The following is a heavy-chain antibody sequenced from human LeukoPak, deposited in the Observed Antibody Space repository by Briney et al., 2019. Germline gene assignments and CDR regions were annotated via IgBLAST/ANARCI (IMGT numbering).Heavy chain of an antibody. CDR3: TRGGSNFDY. CDR1: GGSISSYY. J-gene: IGHJ4*02. V-gene: IGHV4-59*01. D-gene: IGHD3-10*01. CDR2: IYYSGST. Sequence: SETLSLTCTVSGGSISSYYWSWVRQPPEKGLEWIGYIYYSGSTNYNPSLKSRVTISVDTSKNQFSLQLTSVTAADTAVYFCTRGGSNFDYWGQGTLVTVSS.